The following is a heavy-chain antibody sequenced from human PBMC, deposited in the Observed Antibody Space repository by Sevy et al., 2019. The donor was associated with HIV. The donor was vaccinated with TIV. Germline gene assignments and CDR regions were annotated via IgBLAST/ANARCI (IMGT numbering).Heavy chain of an antibody. CDR2: TSYDGSNK. J-gene: IGHJ4*02. Sequence: GGSLRLSCAASGFTFSSYAMHWVRQAPGKGLEWVAVTSYDGSNKYYADSVKGRFTISRDNSKNTLYLQMNSLRDEDTAVYYCARDRRYYDSSGYYFAYWGQGTLVTVSS. CDR1: GFTFSSYA. CDR3: ARDRRYYDSSGYYFAY. D-gene: IGHD3-22*01. V-gene: IGHV3-30-3*01.